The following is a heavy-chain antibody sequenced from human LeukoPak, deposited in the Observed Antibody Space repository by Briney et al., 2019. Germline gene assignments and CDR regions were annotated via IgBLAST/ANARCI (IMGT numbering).Heavy chain of an antibody. CDR2: IYSGGST. D-gene: IGHD3-22*01. V-gene: IGHV3-53*05. CDR3: AKDKRRGNYYDSSGYPTGY. CDR1: GFTVSSNY. Sequence: GGSLRLSCAASGFTVSSNYMSWVRQAPGKGLEWVSVIYSGGSTYYADSVKGRFTISRDNAKNSLYLQMNSLRAEDTAVYYCAKDKRRGNYYDSSGYPTGYWGQGTLVTVSS. J-gene: IGHJ4*02.